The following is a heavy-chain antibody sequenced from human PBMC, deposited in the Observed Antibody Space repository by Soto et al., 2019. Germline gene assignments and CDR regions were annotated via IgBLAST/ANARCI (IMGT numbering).Heavy chain of an antibody. D-gene: IGHD3-10*01. Sequence: GGSLRLSCAASGFTFSSYAMSWVRQAPGKGLEWVSAISGSGGSTYYTDSVKGRFTISRDNSKNTLYLQMNSLRAEDTAVYYCATCMVRGVITLYYYGIDVRAQRTTVTGSS. CDR1: GFTFSSYA. CDR3: ATCMVRGVITLYYYGIDV. J-gene: IGHJ6*02. CDR2: ISGSGGST. V-gene: IGHV3-23*01.